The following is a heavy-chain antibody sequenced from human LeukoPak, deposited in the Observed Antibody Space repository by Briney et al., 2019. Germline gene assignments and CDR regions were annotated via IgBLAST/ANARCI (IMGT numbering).Heavy chain of an antibody. Sequence: SVKVSCKASGGTFSSYAISWVRQAPGQELEWMGGIIPIFGTANYAQKFQGRVTITTDESTSTAYMELSSLRSEDTAVYYCARSYCSSTSCSKNWFDPWGQGTLVTVSS. CDR3: ARSYCSSTSCSKNWFDP. CDR2: IIPIFGTA. V-gene: IGHV1-69*05. J-gene: IGHJ5*02. CDR1: GGTFSSYA. D-gene: IGHD2-2*01.